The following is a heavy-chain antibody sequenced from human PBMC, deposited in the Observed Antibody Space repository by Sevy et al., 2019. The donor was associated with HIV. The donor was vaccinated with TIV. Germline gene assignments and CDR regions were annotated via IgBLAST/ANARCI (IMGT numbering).Heavy chain of an antibody. CDR2: IDPNSGGT. CDR1: GYTFTGYY. V-gene: IGHV1-2*02. D-gene: IGHD6-6*01. Sequence: ASVKVSCKASGYTFTGYYMHWVRQAPGQGLEWMGWIDPNSGGTNYAQKFQGRVTMTRDTSISTAYMELSRLRSDDTAVYYCARGFLPPAVSIAVYYYYYGMDVWGQGTTVTVSS. J-gene: IGHJ6*02. CDR3: ARGFLPPAVSIAVYYYYYGMDV.